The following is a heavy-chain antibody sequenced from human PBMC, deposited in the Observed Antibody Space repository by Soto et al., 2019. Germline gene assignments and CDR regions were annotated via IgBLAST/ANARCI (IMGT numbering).Heavy chain of an antibody. J-gene: IGHJ6*02. V-gene: IGHV1-69*13. CDR1: GGTFISYA. CDR3: ARSGICTNGVCSNYYYYGMDV. CDR2: IIPIFGTA. D-gene: IGHD2-8*01. Sequence: ASVKVSCKASGGTFISYAISWVRQAPGQGLEWMGGIIPIFGTANYAQKFQGRVTITADESTSTAYMELSSVTAADTAVYYCARSGICTNGVCSNYYYYGMDVWGQGTTVTVSS.